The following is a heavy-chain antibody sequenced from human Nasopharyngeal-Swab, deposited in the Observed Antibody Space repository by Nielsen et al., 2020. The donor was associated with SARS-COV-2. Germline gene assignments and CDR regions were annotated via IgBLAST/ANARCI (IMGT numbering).Heavy chain of an antibody. D-gene: IGHD6-19*01. CDR1: GFTFSSYW. CDR3: ARVGLGYSSGWYGAFDI. Sequence: GGSLRLSCAASGFTFSSYWMHWVRQAPGKGLVWVSRINSDGSSTSYADSVKGRFTISRDNAKNTLYLQMNSLRAEDTAVYYCARVGLGYSSGWYGAFDIWGQGTMVTVSS. J-gene: IGHJ3*02. CDR2: INSDGSST. V-gene: IGHV3-74*01.